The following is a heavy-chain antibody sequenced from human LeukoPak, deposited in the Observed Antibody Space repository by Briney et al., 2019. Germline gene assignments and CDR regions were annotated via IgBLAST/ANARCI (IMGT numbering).Heavy chain of an antibody. CDR1: GGSISSGGYY. CDR3: ARVAAAGHLPFDY. CDR2: IYYSGST. D-gene: IGHD6-13*01. Sequence: PPQTLSLTCTVSGGSISSGGYYCSSIRQHPGKGLEWIGYIYYSGSTYYNPSPKSRVTISVDTSKNQFSLKLSSVTAADTAVYYCARVAAAGHLPFDYWGQGTLVTVSS. J-gene: IGHJ4*02. V-gene: IGHV4-31*03.